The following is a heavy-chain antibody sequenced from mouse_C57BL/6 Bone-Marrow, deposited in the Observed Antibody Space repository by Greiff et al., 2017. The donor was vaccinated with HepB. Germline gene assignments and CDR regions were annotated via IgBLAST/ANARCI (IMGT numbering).Heavy chain of an antibody. J-gene: IGHJ4*01. CDR3: ARRGTTVVDYYAMDY. D-gene: IGHD1-1*01. CDR1: GYTFTSYW. V-gene: IGHV1-55*01. CDR2: IYPGSGST. Sequence: QVQLQQPGAELVKPGASVKMSCKASGYTFTSYWITWVKQRPGQGLEWIGDIYPGSGSTNYNEKFKSKATLTVDTSSSKAYMQLSSRTSEDSAVYYCARRGTTVVDYYAMDYWGQGTSVTVSS.